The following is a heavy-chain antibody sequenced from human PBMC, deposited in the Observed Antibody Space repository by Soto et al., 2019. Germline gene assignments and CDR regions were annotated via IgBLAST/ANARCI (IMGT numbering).Heavy chain of an antibody. Sequence: PGGSLRLSCAVSGFNVTNTYMSWVRQAPGKGLEWVSVIYRGFSTFYADSVKGRFTVSRDDPKNTVSLQMNSLRAEDTAVYYCARDRSDSSRDDSFDIWGQGTMVTVSS. CDR3: ARDRSDSSRDDSFDI. V-gene: IGHV3-53*01. D-gene: IGHD6-6*01. CDR1: GFNVTNTY. J-gene: IGHJ3*02. CDR2: IYRGFST.